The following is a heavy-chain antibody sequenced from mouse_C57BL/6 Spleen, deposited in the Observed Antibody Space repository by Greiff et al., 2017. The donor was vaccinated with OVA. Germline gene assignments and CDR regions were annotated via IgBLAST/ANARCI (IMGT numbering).Heavy chain of an antibody. CDR1: GYTFTSYW. D-gene: IGHD2-4*01. CDR3: ARYDYGFTFDY. V-gene: IGHV1-72*01. Sequence: VKLQQPGAELVKPGASVKLSCKASGYTFTSYWMHWVKQRPGRGLEWIGRLAPNSGGTKYNEKFKSKATLTVDKPSSTAYMQRSSLTSEDSAVYYCARYDYGFTFDYWGQGTTLTVSS. CDR2: LAPNSGGT. J-gene: IGHJ2*01.